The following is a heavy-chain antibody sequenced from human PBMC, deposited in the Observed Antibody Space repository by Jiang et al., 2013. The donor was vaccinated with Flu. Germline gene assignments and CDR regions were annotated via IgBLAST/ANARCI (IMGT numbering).Heavy chain of an antibody. CDR3: ARGEDYDSPLDL. V-gene: IGHV4-59*01. Sequence: GSGLVKPSGTLSLTCAVSGGSISSYYWSWIRQPPGKGLEWIGYIYYSGSTNYNPSLKSRVTISVDTSKNQFSLKLSSVTAADTAVYYCARGEDYDSPLDLWAVAPWSLSPQ. CDR2: IYYSGST. J-gene: IGHJ2*01. D-gene: IGHD3-22*01. CDR1: GGSISSYY.